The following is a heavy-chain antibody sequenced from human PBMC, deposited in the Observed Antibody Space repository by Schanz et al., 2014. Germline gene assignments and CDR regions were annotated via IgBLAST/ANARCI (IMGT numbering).Heavy chain of an antibody. CDR2: LYPDSKT. V-gene: IGHV3-66*04. CDR3: ARPLGPNYYYYGLDV. J-gene: IGHJ6*02. Sequence: EVHLVESGGGLVKPGGSLRLSCGASGFTFSDYSMNWVRQAPGKGLEWVSVLYPDSKTFYADSVKGRFAISRDNSKDTLYLQMNSLRAEDTAVYYCARPLGPNYYYYGLDVWGQGTTVTVSS. CDR1: GFTFSDYS.